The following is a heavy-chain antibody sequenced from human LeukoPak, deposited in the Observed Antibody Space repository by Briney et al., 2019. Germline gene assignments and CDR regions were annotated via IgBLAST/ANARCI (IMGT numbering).Heavy chain of an antibody. CDR1: GGSFSGYC. Sequence: TPSETLSLTCAVYGGSFSGYCWSWIRQPPGKGLEWIGEINHSGSTNYNPSLKSRVTISVDTSKNQFSLKLSSVTAADTAVYYCARAPPTMSDAFDIWGQGTMVTVSS. CDR2: INHSGST. D-gene: IGHD5-12*01. J-gene: IGHJ3*02. V-gene: IGHV4-34*01. CDR3: ARAPPTMSDAFDI.